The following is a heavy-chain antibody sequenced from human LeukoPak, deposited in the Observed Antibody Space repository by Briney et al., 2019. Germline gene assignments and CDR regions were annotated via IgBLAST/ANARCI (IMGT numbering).Heavy chain of an antibody. D-gene: IGHD3-3*01. CDR3: ARDVEVTIFGVVMPTRRYFDY. CDR1: GDSVSSNSAA. V-gene: IGHV6-1*01. J-gene: IGHJ4*02. Sequence: SQTLSLTCAISGDSVSSNSAAWNWIRQSPSRGLEWLGRTYYRSKWYSGYAESVKGRITINPDTSKNQFSLQLNSVTPEDTAVYYCARDVEVTIFGVVMPTRRYFDYWGQGTLVTVSS. CDR2: TYYRSKWYS.